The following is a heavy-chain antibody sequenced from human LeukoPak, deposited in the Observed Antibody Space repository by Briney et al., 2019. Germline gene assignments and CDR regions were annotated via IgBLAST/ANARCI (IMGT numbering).Heavy chain of an antibody. CDR3: ARDAGGGGLYYDFWSGYYANYYYYYMDV. CDR2: ISAYNGNT. D-gene: IGHD3-3*01. Sequence: ASVKVSCKASGYTFTSYGISWVRQAPGQGLEWMGWISAYNGNTNYAQKLQGRVTMTTDTSTSTAYMELRSLRSDDTAVYYCARDAGGGGLYYDFWSGYYANYYYYYMDVWGKGTTVTVSS. V-gene: IGHV1-18*01. J-gene: IGHJ6*03. CDR1: GYTFTSYG.